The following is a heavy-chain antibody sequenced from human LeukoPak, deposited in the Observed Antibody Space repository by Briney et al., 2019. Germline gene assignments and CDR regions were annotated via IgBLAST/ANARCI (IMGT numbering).Heavy chain of an antibody. CDR3: ARDPHGYNSYFDY. J-gene: IGHJ4*02. Sequence: GGSLRLSCAASGFIVSSNYMNWVRQTPGKGLEWVSVIYTDSSTYYADSVKGRFTISRDISRNTVHLQMNSLRAGDTAVYYCARDPHGYNSYFDYWGQGTLVTVSS. V-gene: IGHV3-53*01. D-gene: IGHD5-24*01. CDR1: GFIVSSNY. CDR2: IYTDSST.